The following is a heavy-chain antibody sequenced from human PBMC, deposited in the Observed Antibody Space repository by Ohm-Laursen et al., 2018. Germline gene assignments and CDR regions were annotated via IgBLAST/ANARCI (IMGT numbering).Heavy chain of an antibody. CDR2: ISGSSDTT. J-gene: IGHJ4*02. Sequence: SLRLSCTASGLTFRAYAMSWVRQAPGKELEWVSTISGSSDTTNYADSVRGRFTISRDNSKNTLYLQMNSLRAEDTAVYYCAKDPGVIIIQYYFEYWGQGTLVTVSS. V-gene: IGHV3-23*01. CDR1: GLTFRAYA. CDR3: AKDPGVIIIQYYFEY. D-gene: IGHD3-3*01.